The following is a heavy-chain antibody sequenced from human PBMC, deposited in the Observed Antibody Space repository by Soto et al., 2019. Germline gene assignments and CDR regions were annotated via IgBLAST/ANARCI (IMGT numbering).Heavy chain of an antibody. D-gene: IGHD5-12*01. CDR1: GLIFSNYG. V-gene: IGHV3-30*18. CDR2: ISYDGSNK. J-gene: IGHJ6*02. CDR3: AKDLHSGHETHYYGMDV. Sequence: GGSLRLSCAASGLIFSNYGMHWVRQAPGKGLEWVAVISYDGSNKYYGDSVKGRFTISRDNSKDTLYLQMNSLRAEDTAVYYCAKDLHSGHETHYYGMDVWGQGTTVTVS.